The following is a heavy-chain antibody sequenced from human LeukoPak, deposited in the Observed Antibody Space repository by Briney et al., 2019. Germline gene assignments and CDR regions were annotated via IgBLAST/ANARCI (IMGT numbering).Heavy chain of an antibody. Sequence: SVKVSCKASGCTFTSSAMQWVRQARGQRLEWIGWIVVGSGNTNYAQKFQERVTIIRDMSTSTAYMELSSLRSEDTAVYYCAAPHSYYYDSSGYYPGGNYYYGMDVWGQGTTVTVSS. J-gene: IGHJ6*02. CDR3: AAPHSYYYDSSGYYPGGNYYYGMDV. D-gene: IGHD3-22*01. V-gene: IGHV1-58*02. CDR1: GCTFTSSA. CDR2: IVVGSGNT.